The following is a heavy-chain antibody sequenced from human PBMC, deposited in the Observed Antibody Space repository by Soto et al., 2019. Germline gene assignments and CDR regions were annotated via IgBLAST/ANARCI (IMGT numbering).Heavy chain of an antibody. Sequence: SETLSLTCAVSGGSISSGGYSWSWIRQPPGKGLEWIGYIYHSGSTYYNPSLKSRVTISVDTSKNQFSLNLSSVTAADTAVYYCARRDASSADCFDPWGQGTLVTVSS. CDR3: ARRDASSADCFDP. J-gene: IGHJ5*02. D-gene: IGHD3-22*01. V-gene: IGHV4-30-2*01. CDR1: GGSISSGGYS. CDR2: IYHSGST.